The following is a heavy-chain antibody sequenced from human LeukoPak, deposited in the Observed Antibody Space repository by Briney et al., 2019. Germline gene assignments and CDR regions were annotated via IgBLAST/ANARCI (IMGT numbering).Heavy chain of an antibody. D-gene: IGHD2-2*02. J-gene: IGHJ6*02. CDR1: GFTFSNAW. CDR2: IKSKTDGGTT. CDR3: TTDLVVPAAIHPHYYYGMDV. V-gene: IGHV3-15*01. Sequence: PGGSLRLSCAASGFTFSNAWMSWVRQAPGKGLEWVGRIKSKTDGGTTDYAAPVKGRFTISRDDSKNTLYLQMNSLKTEDTAVYYCTTDLVVPAAIHPHYYYGMDVWGQGTMVTVSS.